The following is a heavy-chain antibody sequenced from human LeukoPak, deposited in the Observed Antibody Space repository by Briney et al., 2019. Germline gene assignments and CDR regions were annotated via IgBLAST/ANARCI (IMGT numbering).Heavy chain of an antibody. D-gene: IGHD3-10*01. CDR3: ARERYYGSGSYGYYYYMDV. CDR1: GDSITGYY. V-gene: IGHV4-39*07. Sequence: SETLSLTCSVSGDSITGYYWGWIRQPPGKGLEWIGNIYYTGNTYYNSSLKSRVTISLDTSKNQFSLKVISMTAADTAVYYCARERYYGSGSYGYYYYMDVWGKGTTVTISS. J-gene: IGHJ6*03. CDR2: IYYTGNT.